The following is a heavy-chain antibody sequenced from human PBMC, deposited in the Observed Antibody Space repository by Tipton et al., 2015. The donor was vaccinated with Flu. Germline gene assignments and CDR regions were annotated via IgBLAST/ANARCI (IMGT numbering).Heavy chain of an antibody. CDR1: GFTVSSNY. J-gene: IGHJ6*02. D-gene: IGHD3-3*01. Sequence: SLRLSCAASGFTVSSNYMSWVRQAPGKGLEWVAVISYDGSNKYYADSVKGRFTISRDNSKNTLYLQMNSLRAEDTAVYYCASSGDGVYYYYGMDVWGQGTTVTVSS. CDR3: ASSGDGVYYYYGMDV. V-gene: IGHV3-30*01. CDR2: ISYDGSNK.